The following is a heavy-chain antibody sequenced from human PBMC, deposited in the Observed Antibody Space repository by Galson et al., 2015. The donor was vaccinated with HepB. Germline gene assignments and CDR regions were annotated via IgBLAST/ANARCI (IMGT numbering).Heavy chain of an antibody. V-gene: IGHV3-23*01. CDR2: ISGDSKTT. CDR1: GFSFSTSN. Sequence: SLRLSCAASGFSFSTSNMHWARQAPGKGLEWVSFISGDSKTTYYADSVRGRFIVSRDNSKDTLYMQINSLRPEDTALYYCARSSVSSWGHFDFWGQGALVTVSS. CDR3: ARSSVSSWGHFDF. D-gene: IGHD1-26*01. J-gene: IGHJ4*02.